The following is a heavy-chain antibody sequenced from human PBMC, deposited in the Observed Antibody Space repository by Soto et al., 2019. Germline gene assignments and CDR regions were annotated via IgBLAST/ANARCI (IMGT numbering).Heavy chain of an antibody. V-gene: IGHV1-2*04. CDR2: INPNSGGT. CDR1: GYTFTGYY. CDR3: ARGSPGEWELPTLDYGMDV. D-gene: IGHD1-26*01. Sequence: ASVKVSCKASGYTFTGYYMHWVRQAPGQGLEWMGWINPNSGGTNYAQKFQGWVTMTRDTSISTAYMELSRLRSDDTAVYYCARGSPGEWELPTLDYGMDVWGQGTTVTAP. J-gene: IGHJ6*02.